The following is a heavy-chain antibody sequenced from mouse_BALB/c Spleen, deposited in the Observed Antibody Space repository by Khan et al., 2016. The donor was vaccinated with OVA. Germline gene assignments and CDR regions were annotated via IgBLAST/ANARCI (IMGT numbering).Heavy chain of an antibody. CDR1: GFTFSSFG. V-gene: IGHV5-17*02. J-gene: IGHJ1*01. CDR2: MSSGSSTI. CDR3: VRSGGNFHWYFDV. Sequence: EVQGVESGGGLVQPGGSRKLSCAASGFTFSSFGMHWVRQAPKKGLEWVAYMSSGSSTIYYVDTVKGRFTISRDNPTNTLFLQMTSLRSEDTAMYYCVRSGGNFHWYFDVWGAGTSVTVSS. D-gene: IGHD2-1*01.